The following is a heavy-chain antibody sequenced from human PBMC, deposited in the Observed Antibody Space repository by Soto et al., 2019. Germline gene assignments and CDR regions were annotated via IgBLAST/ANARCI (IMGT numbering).Heavy chain of an antibody. Sequence: QVQLQQWGAGLLKPSETLSLTCAVYGGSFSGYYWSWIRQPPGKGLEWIGEINHSGSTNYNPSLTSRVTMXXDXSXXQFSLKLRSVTAADTAVYYCAIHLYSSGWTGWFDPWGQGTLVTVSS. V-gene: IGHV4-34*01. CDR1: GGSFSGYY. CDR3: AIHLYSSGWTGWFDP. CDR2: INHSGST. J-gene: IGHJ5*02. D-gene: IGHD6-19*01.